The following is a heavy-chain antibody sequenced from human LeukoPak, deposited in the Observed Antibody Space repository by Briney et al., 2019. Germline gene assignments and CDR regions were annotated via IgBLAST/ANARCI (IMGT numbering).Heavy chain of an antibody. V-gene: IGHV3-48*02. CDR1: GFTFSYYS. D-gene: IGHD2-21*02. CDR2: ISDSSNI. Sequence: SGGSLRLSCAASGFTFSYYSMNWVRQAPGKGLEWVSYISDSSNIYYADSVKGRFTISRDNAKNSLYLQMNSLRDEDTAVYYCAKAAVTAFDYWGQGTLVTVSS. J-gene: IGHJ4*02. CDR3: AKAAVTAFDY.